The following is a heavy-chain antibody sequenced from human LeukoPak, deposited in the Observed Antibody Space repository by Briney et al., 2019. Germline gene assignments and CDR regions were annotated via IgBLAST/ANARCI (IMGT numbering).Heavy chain of an antibody. V-gene: IGHV3-30*18. CDR1: GFTFSSYG. J-gene: IGHJ6*04. CDR2: ISYDGSNK. Sequence: PGRSLRLSCAASGFTFSSYGMHWVRQAPGKGLEWVAVISYDGSNKYYADSVKGRFTISRDNSKNTLYLQMSSLRTEDTAVYYCAKGPPTSYYYYGMDVWGKGTTVTVSS. CDR3: AKGPPTSYYYYGMDV.